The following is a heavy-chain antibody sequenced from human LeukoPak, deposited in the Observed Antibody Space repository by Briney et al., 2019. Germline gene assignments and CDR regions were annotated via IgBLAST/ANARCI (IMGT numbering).Heavy chain of an antibody. CDR1: GFTVSSNY. CDR3: ARRGYYYDSSGYYS. V-gene: IGHV3-53*01. Sequence: GGSLRLSCEASGFTVSSNYMSWVRQAPGKGLEWVSVIYSGGSTYYADSVKGRFTISRDNSKNTLYLQMNSLRAEDTAVYYCARRGYYYDSSGYYSWGQGTLVTVSS. CDR2: IYSGGST. J-gene: IGHJ4*02. D-gene: IGHD3-22*01.